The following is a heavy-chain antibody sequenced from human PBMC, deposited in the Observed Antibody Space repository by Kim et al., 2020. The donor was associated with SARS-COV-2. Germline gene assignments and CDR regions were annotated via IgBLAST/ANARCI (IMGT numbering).Heavy chain of an antibody. CDR3: ARDRWGTTPDY. D-gene: IGHD3-16*01. V-gene: IGHV3-74*01. Sequence: SYAASVKGRFPISRGNAKNTLYLQMNSLRAEDTAVYYCARDRWGTTPDYWGQGTLVTVSS. J-gene: IGHJ4*02.